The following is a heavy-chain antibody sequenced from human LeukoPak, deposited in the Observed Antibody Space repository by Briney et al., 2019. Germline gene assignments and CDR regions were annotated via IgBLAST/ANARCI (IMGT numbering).Heavy chain of an antibody. D-gene: IGHD3-9*01. CDR1: GFTFSSYA. Sequence: GGFLRLSCAASGFTFSSYAMSWVRQAPGKGLGWISGLSGSGGSIYYADSVKGGFTISRDSSKNTLYLQMNSLSAEDTAVYHCVKGGYDVLPGFYLAFDLWGQGTMVTVSS. J-gene: IGHJ3*01. CDR2: LSGSGGSI. CDR3: VKGGYDVLPGFYLAFDL. V-gene: IGHV3-23*01.